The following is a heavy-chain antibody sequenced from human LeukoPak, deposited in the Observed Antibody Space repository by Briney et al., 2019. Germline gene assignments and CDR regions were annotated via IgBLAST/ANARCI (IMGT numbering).Heavy chain of an antibody. Sequence: GGSLRLSCTASGFTVSSSYMRWVRQAPGKGLEWVSIVYSGGSIYYADSVKGRFTTSRHNSNNTLDLQMNSLRTEDTAMYYCARSYNSAWLDYWGQGTLVTVSS. V-gene: IGHV3-53*04. D-gene: IGHD6-19*01. CDR3: ARSYNSAWLDY. J-gene: IGHJ4*02. CDR2: VYSGGSI. CDR1: GFTVSSSY.